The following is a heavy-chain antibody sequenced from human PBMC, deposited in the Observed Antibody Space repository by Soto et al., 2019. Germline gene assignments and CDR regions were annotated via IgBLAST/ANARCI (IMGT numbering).Heavy chain of an antibody. CDR3: SKDGGSSSWYLPTPYYFDY. CDR1: GFTFSSYG. J-gene: IGHJ4*02. Sequence: PXGSXRLSCAASGFTFSSYGMHWVRQAPGKGLEWVAVISYDGSNKYYADSVKGRFTISRDNSKNTLYLQMNSLRAEDTAVYYCSKDGGSSSWYLPTPYYFDYWGQGTLVTVSS. CDR2: ISYDGSNK. D-gene: IGHD6-13*01. V-gene: IGHV3-30*18.